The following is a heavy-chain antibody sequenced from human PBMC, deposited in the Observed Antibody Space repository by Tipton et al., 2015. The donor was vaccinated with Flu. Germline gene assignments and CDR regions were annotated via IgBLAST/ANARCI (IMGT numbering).Heavy chain of an antibody. Sequence: TLSLTCTVSGGSISSYYWSWIRQPPGKGLEWIGYIYYSGSTNYNPSLKSRVTISVDTSKNQFSLKLSSVTAADTAVYYCARETSGYSYADNWGQGTLVTVSS. D-gene: IGHD5-18*01. J-gene: IGHJ4*02. V-gene: IGHV4-59*01. CDR3: ARETSGYSYADN. CDR2: IYYSGST. CDR1: GGSISSYY.